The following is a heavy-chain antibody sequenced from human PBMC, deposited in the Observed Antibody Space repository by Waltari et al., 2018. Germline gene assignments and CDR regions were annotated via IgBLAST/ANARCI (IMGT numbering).Heavy chain of an antibody. J-gene: IGHJ4*02. CDR1: GFTFSSYA. V-gene: IGHV3-23*01. CDR2: IGRSGGTP. Sequence: EVQLLESGGGLVQPGGSLRLSCAASGFTFSSYAMTWVRPAPGKGLEWVSTIGRSGGTPYYADSRRGRFTTSRDDSKNTLYLHMNSLSAEDTVVYYCAKDLRPWAYCGGDCRTFDYWGQGTLVTVSS. CDR3: AKDLRPWAYCGGDCRTFDY. D-gene: IGHD2-21*01.